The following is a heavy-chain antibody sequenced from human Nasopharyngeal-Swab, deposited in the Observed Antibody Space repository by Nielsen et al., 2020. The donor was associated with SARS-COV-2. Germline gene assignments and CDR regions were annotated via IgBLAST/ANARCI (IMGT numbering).Heavy chain of an antibody. CDR1: GDSVSTNFVA. J-gene: IGHJ4*02. D-gene: IGHD7-27*01. V-gene: IGHV6-1*01. CDR2: TYYRSKWYN. Sequence: QTLSLTCAISGDSVSTNFVAWNWIRQSPSRGLEWLGRTYYRSKWYNDYAVSVKSRLTINPDTSKNQVSLQLNSVTPEDTAVYYCARGDWGHFDYWGQGTLVTVSS. CDR3: ARGDWGHFDY.